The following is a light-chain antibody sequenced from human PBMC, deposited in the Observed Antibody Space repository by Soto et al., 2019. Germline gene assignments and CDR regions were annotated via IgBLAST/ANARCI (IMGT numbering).Light chain of an antibody. Sequence: QSALTQPPSASGSPGQSVTISCTGTGSDVGGYNYVSWYQQHPGKAPKLMIYEVSKRPSGVPDRFSGSKSGNTASLTVSGLQAEDEAAYYCSTYAGSNILYVFGTGTKVTDL. CDR2: EVS. CDR1: GSDVGGYNY. CDR3: STYAGSNILYV. J-gene: IGLJ1*01. V-gene: IGLV2-8*01.